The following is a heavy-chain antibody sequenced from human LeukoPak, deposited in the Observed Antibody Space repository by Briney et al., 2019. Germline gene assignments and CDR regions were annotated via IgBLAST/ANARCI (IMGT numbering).Heavy chain of an antibody. CDR1: GGSFSGYY. Sequence: SEALSLTCAVYGGSFSGYYWSWIRQPPGKGLEWIGEINHSGSTNYNPSLKSRVTISVDTSKNQFSLKLSSVTAADTAVYYCARNYDSSGYYDYWGQGTLVTVSS. V-gene: IGHV4-34*01. CDR2: INHSGST. CDR3: ARNYDSSGYYDY. D-gene: IGHD3-22*01. J-gene: IGHJ4*02.